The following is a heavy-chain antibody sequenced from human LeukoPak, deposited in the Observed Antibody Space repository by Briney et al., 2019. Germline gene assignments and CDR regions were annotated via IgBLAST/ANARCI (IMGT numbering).Heavy chain of an antibody. CDR1: GGSISSYY. CDR3: ARVYCSSTSCFIDY. Sequence: SETLSLTCTVSGGSISSYYWSWIRQPPGKGLEWIGYIYYSGSTNYNPSLKSRVTISVDTSKNQFSLKLSSVTAADTAVYYCARVYCSSTSCFIDYWGQGTLVTVSS. D-gene: IGHD2-2*01. CDR2: IYYSGST. V-gene: IGHV4-59*01. J-gene: IGHJ4*02.